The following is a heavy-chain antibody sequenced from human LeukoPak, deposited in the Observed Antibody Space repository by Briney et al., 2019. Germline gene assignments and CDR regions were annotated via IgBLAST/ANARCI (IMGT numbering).Heavy chain of an antibody. D-gene: IGHD3-10*01. V-gene: IGHV3-30*02. J-gene: IGHJ4*02. CDR1: GLTFRNYG. CDR2: IRYDGSIK. CDR3: AKDVNVGGDYFDY. Sequence: GGSLRLSCAASGLTFRNYGMHWVRLAPGKGLEWVAFIRYDGSIKYYVDSVKGRFTVSRDNSKNTLYLQMNSLRAEDTAVYYCAKDVNVGGDYFDYWGQGTLVTVSS.